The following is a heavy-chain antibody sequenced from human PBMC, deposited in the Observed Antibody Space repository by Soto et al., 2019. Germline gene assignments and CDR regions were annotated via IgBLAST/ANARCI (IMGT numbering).Heavy chain of an antibody. Sequence: ASVKVSCKASGYIFSDYGINWVRLAPGQGLEWTGWIIPYNDNTKYAENFQGRVTLTTDTSTNTVYMELRSLTPDDTGVYFCARKPYSHYYGMDVWGQGTSVTVS. CDR2: IIPYNDNT. CDR3: ARKPYSHYYGMDV. CDR1: GYIFSDYG. V-gene: IGHV1-18*01. D-gene: IGHD2-21*01. J-gene: IGHJ6*02.